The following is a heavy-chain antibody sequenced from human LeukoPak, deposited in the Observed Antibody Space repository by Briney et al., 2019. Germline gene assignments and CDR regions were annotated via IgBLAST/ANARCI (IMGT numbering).Heavy chain of an antibody. J-gene: IGHJ6*03. D-gene: IGHD2-15*01. CDR2: INSDGSST. CDR1: GFTFSSYR. V-gene: IGHV3-74*01. Sequence: GGSLRLSCAASGFTFSSYRMHWVRQAPGKGLVWVSRINSDGSSTSYADSVKGRFTISRDNAKNTLYLKMNSLRAEDTAVYYCARNSGGYCSGGSCAYYYYYIDVWGKGTTVTVSS. CDR3: ARNSGGYCSGGSCAYYYYYIDV.